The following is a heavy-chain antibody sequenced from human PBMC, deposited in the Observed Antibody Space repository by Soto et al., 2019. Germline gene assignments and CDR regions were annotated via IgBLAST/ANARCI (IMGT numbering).Heavy chain of an antibody. Sequence: GGSLRLSCAASGFTFSSYWMHWVRQAPGKGLVWVSRINSDGSSTTYADSVKGRFTISRDNAKNTLYLQMNSLRAEDTAVYYCARRACSGGDCYQVDYWGQGTLVTLS. CDR2: INSDGSST. V-gene: IGHV3-74*01. CDR1: GFTFSSYW. CDR3: ARRACSGGDCYQVDY. D-gene: IGHD2-15*01. J-gene: IGHJ4*02.